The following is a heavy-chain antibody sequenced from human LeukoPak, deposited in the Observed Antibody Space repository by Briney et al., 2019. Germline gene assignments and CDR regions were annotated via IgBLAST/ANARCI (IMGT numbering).Heavy chain of an antibody. CDR1: GFTFSSYG. Sequence: GGSLRLSCAASGFTFSSYGMSWVRQAPGKGLEWVSAISGSGGSTYYADSVKGRFTISRDNSKNTLYLQMNSLRAEDTAVYYCAKRGAAAGDPYYYYYYMDVWGKGTTVTISS. J-gene: IGHJ6*03. D-gene: IGHD6-13*01. CDR2: ISGSGGST. CDR3: AKRGAAAGDPYYYYYYMDV. V-gene: IGHV3-23*01.